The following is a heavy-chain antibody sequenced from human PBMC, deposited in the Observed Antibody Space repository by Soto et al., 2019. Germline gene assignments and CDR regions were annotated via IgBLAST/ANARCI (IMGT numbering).Heavy chain of an antibody. CDR2: ISAYNGNT. V-gene: IGHV1-18*01. Sequence: ASVKVSCKASGYTFTSYGISWVRQAPGQGLEWMGWISAYNGNTNYAQKLQGRVTMTTDTSTSTAYMELRSLRSDDTAVYYCASYLRGKLRYFDWLSSPLDAFDIWGQGTMVTVSS. J-gene: IGHJ3*02. D-gene: IGHD3-9*01. CDR1: GYTFTSYG. CDR3: ASYLRGKLRYFDWLSSPLDAFDI.